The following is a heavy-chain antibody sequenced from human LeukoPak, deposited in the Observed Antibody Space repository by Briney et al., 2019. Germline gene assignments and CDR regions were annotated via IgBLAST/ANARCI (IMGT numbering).Heavy chain of an antibody. CDR3: ARAHPQTTSSSWVEMFDP. CDR1: GGSISSSGNA. Sequence: PSETLSLTCAVSGGSISSSGNAWSWIRQPPGKGLEWIGYIFHNENTKYNPSLKSRVTISVNRSKNQFSLKLSSVTAADTAVYYCARAHPQTTSSSWVEMFDPWGQGTLVTVSS. V-gene: IGHV4-30-2*01. CDR2: IFHNENT. D-gene: IGHD6-13*01. J-gene: IGHJ5*02.